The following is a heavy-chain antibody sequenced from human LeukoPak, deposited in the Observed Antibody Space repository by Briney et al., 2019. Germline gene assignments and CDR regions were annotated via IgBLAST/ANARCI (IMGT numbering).Heavy chain of an antibody. D-gene: IGHD6-19*01. J-gene: IGHJ4*02. CDR3: AKDRAVAHPFDY. CDR1: GFTFSSYG. Sequence: GGTLRLSCAASGFTFSSYGMSWVRQAPGKGLEWVSAISGSGGSTYYADSVKGRFTISRDNSKNTLYLQMNSLRAEDTAVYYCAKDRAVAHPFDYWGQGTLVTVSS. CDR2: ISGSGGST. V-gene: IGHV3-23*01.